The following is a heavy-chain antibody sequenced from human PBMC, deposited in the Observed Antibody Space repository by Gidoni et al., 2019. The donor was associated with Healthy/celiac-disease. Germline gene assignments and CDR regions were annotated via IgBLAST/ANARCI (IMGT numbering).Heavy chain of an antibody. V-gene: IGHV3-15*01. Sequence: EVQLVESGGGLVKPGGSLRLSCAASGFTFSHAWMSWVRQAPGKGLEWVGRIKSKTDGGTTDYAAPVKGRFTISRDDSKNTLYLQMNSLKTEDTAVYYCTTRRELELYYYYYGMDVWGQGTTVTVSS. CDR3: TTRRELELYYYYYGMDV. J-gene: IGHJ6*02. D-gene: IGHD1-7*01. CDR2: IKSKTDGGTT. CDR1: GFTFSHAW.